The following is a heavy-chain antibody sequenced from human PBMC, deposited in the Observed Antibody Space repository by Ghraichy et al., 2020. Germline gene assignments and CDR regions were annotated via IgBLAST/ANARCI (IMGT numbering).Heavy chain of an antibody. CDR1: GFTFSSYG. CDR2: IWYDGSNK. CDR3: ARDFRSSSTSCYGGPLH. Sequence: GGSLRLSCAASGFTFSSYGMHWVRQAPGKGLEWVAVIWYDGSNKYYADSVKGRFTISRDNSKNTLYLQMNSLRAEDTAVYYCARDFRSSSTSCYGGPLHWGQGTLVTVSS. V-gene: IGHV3-33*01. J-gene: IGHJ4*02. D-gene: IGHD2-2*01.